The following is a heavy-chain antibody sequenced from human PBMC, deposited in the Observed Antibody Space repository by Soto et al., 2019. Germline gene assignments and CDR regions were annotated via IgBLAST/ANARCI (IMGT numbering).Heavy chain of an antibody. V-gene: IGHV3-30*03. CDR1: GFTFSSYG. D-gene: IGHD4-17*01. Sequence: GGSLRLSCAASGFTFSSYGVHWVRQAPGKGLEWVAVISYDGSNKYYADSVKGRFTISRDNSKNTLYLQMNSLRAEDTAVYYCAREADYVNWFDPWGQGTLVTVSS. J-gene: IGHJ5*02. CDR2: ISYDGSNK. CDR3: AREADYVNWFDP.